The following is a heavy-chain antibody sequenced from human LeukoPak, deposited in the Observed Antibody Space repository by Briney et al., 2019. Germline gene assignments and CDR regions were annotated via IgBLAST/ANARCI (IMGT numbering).Heavy chain of an antibody. CDR1: GGSVGVVSYF. CDR2: IYSSGST. D-gene: IGHD5-12*01. Sequence: SETLSLTCDFSGGSVGVVSYFWTWIRQPPGRGLEGMGYIYSSGSTNYNPSLKSRVTVSVDTSKNQFSLKLSSVTAADTAIYYCASSAPYSGFDSPFDYWGQGTLVSVSS. J-gene: IGHJ4*02. CDR3: ASSAPYSGFDSPFDY. V-gene: IGHV4-61*01.